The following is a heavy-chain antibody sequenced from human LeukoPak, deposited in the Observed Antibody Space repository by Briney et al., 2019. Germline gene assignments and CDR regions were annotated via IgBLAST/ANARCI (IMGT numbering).Heavy chain of an antibody. J-gene: IGHJ4*01. Sequence: GGSLRLSCKASGFTFGDYAVTWVRQGPGKGLEWVGFIRKNSSGGTTEYAASVKGSCTISRDDSKNIAYLQMNRLKTEGTAVYYCGRSRGHNYCYVDYWGQGSLVTGSS. D-gene: IGHD3-10*01. CDR1: GFTFGDYA. CDR3: GRSRGHNYCYVDY. CDR2: IRKNSSGGTT. V-gene: IGHV3-49*04.